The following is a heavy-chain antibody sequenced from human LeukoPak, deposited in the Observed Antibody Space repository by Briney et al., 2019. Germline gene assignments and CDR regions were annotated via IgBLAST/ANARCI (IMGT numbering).Heavy chain of an antibody. CDR3: ARDQGGVVVPAAITLNWFDP. D-gene: IGHD2-2*01. CDR1: GFTFSSYS. V-gene: IGHV3-21*01. Sequence: KPGGSLRLSCAASGFTFSSYSMNWVRQAPGEGLEWVSSISSSSSYIYCADSVKGRFTISRDNAKNSLYLQMNSLRAEDTAVYYCARDQGGVVVPAAITLNWFDPWGQGTLVTVSS. CDR2: ISSSSSYI. J-gene: IGHJ5*02.